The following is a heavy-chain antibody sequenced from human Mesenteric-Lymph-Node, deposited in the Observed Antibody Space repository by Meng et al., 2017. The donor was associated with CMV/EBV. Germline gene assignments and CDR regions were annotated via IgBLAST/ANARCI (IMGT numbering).Heavy chain of an antibody. CDR3: ANTRIAAAGPFDY. Sequence: KASGGTFSSYSFIWVRQAPGQGLEWLGGIIPIFGTTNYAQKFQGRVTITADKSTSTAYMELSSLRSEDTAVYYCANTRIAAAGPFDYWGQGTLVTVSS. J-gene: IGHJ4*02. CDR2: IIPIFGTT. V-gene: IGHV1-69*06. CDR1: GGTFSSYS. D-gene: IGHD6-13*01.